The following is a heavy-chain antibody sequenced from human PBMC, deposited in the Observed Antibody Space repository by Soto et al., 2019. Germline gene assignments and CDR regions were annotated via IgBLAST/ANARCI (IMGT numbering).Heavy chain of an antibody. V-gene: IGHV1-18*01. Sequence: QAQLVQSGAEVRKPGASVKVSCKTSGYTFINYGVSWVRQAPGQGLVWMGWISTYNGQTNVAQNVQGRVTLTSEASATPVYMELKGLSADDTAMYYWGREVVWGATLEWGVGARDFEIWGHGTPVTVTS. J-gene: IGHJ3*02. CDR2: ISTYNGQT. D-gene: IGHD3-16*01. CDR1: GYTFINYG. CDR3: GREVVWGATLEWGVGARDFEI.